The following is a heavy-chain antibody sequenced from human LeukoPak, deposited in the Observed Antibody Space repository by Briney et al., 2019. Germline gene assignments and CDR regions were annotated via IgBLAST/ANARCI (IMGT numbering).Heavy chain of an antibody. V-gene: IGHV3-7*01. CDR3: VRDVSGSSYGDY. CDR1: GFTFSTYW. D-gene: IGHD5-18*01. CDR2: IKQDGSEK. J-gene: IGHJ4*02. Sequence: GGSLRLSCAASGFTFSTYWMNWTRQAPGKGLEWLANIKQDGSEKYYLDSVKGRFTISRDNAKNSPYLQMNSLRAEDTSVYHCVRDVSGSSYGDYWGQGTLVTVSS.